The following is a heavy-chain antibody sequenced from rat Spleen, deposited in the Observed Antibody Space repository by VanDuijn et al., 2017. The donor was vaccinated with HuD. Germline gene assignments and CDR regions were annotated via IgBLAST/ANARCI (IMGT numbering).Heavy chain of an antibody. Sequence: EVQLVESGGGLVQPGRSLKLSCAASGFTFRNYDMAWVRQAPTKGLEWVASISPSGGSTYHRDSVKGRFTVSRDNAKSTLYLQMDSLRSEDTATYYCVRGKAYYYSRAIWEFFDYWGQVVMVTVSS. CDR2: ISPSGGST. D-gene: IGHD1-2*01. CDR1: GFTFRNYD. CDR3: VRGKAYYYSRAIWEFFDY. V-gene: IGHV5-25*01. J-gene: IGHJ2*01.